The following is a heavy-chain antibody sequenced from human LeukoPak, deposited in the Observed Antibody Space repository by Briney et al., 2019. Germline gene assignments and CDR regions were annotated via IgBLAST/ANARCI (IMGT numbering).Heavy chain of an antibody. Sequence: PSETLSLTCTVSGGSISSYYWSWIRQPAGKGLEWIGRIYNSGSTNYNPSLKSRVTMSVDTSKNQFSLKLSSVTAADTAVYYCARVGDSGSYYTRVDYFDYWGQGTLVTVSS. CDR1: GGSISSYY. V-gene: IGHV4-4*07. CDR2: IYNSGST. D-gene: IGHD1-26*01. J-gene: IGHJ4*02. CDR3: ARVGDSGSYYTRVDYFDY.